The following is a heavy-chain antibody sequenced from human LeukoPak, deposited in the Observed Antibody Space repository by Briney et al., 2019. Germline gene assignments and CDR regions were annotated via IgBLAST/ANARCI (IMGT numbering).Heavy chain of an antibody. CDR2: IRYDGSNK. J-gene: IGHJ4*02. CDR3: AKGGRGYSGYDLDY. CDR1: GFTFSSYG. D-gene: IGHD5-12*01. V-gene: IGHV3-30*02. Sequence: GGSLRLSCAASGFTFSSYGMHWVRQVPGKGLEWVAFIRYDGSNKYYADSVKGRFTISRDNSKNTLYLQMNSLRAEDTAVYYCAKGGRGYSGYDLDYWGQGTLVTVSS.